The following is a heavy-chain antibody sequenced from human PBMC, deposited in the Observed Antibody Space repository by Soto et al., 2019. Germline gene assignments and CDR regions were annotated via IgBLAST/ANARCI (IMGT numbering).Heavy chain of an antibody. CDR1: GYTFTGYY. D-gene: IGHD3-10*01. CDR3: ATSYGSGYRAFDY. V-gene: IGHV1-2*02. Sequence: ASVKVSCKASGYTFTGYYMHWVRQAPGQGLEWMGWINPNSGDTNYAQKFQGRVTMTADKSTSTAYMELRSLRSEDTAFYYCATSYGSGYRAFDYWGQGALVTVSS. J-gene: IGHJ4*02. CDR2: INPNSGDT.